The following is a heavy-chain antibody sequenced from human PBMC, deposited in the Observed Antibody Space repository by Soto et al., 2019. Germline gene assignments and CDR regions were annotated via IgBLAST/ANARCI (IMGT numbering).Heavy chain of an antibody. CDR3: ARDFYDYIWGITYCFDY. D-gene: IGHD3-16*01. J-gene: IGHJ4*02. V-gene: IGHV3-33*01. CDR1: GFTFSSYG. CDR2: IWNDGSNK. Sequence: GGSLRLSCAASGFTFSSYGMHWVRQAPGKGLEWVAVIWNDGSNKYYADSVKGRFTISRDNSKNTLYLQMNSLRAEDTAVYYCARDFYDYIWGITYCFDYWGQGTLVTVSS.